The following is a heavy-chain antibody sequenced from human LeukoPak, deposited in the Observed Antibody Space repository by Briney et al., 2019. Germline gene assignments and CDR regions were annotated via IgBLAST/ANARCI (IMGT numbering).Heavy chain of an antibody. CDR1: GFTFNGYS. CDR3: ARFLNFYWYFDL. CDR2: ITSSSGTI. J-gene: IGHJ2*01. V-gene: IGHV3-48*01. Sequence: PGGSLRLSCAASGFTFNGYSMNWVRQVPGKGLEWISYITSSSGTIYYADSVKGRFTISRDNAKNSLYLQMNSLRAEDTAVYYCARFLNFYWYFDLWGRGTLVTVSS.